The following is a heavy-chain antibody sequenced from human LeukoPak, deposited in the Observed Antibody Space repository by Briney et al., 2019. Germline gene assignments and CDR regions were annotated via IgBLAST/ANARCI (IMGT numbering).Heavy chain of an antibody. CDR1: GFTFSDYG. CDR2: ISDDGSDI. J-gene: IGHJ4*02. D-gene: IGHD5-24*01. Sequence: GRSLRLSCTPSGFTFSDYGIHWVRQAPGKGLEWVALISDDGSDISYADSVKGRFTISRDNSKNTLNLQMNSLRAEDTAVYYCAKEKRYFDYWGQGTLVTVSS. V-gene: IGHV3-33*05. CDR3: AKEKRYFDY.